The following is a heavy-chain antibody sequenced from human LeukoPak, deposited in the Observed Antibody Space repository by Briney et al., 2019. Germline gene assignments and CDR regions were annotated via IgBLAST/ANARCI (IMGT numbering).Heavy chain of an antibody. V-gene: IGHV3-23*01. CDR2: ISGSGGST. D-gene: IGHD5-24*01. CDR3: AKGNTKRWLQHISTPYFDY. J-gene: IGHJ4*02. Sequence: GGSLRLSCAASGFTFSSYGMSWVRQAPGKGLEWVSAISGSGGSTYYADSVKGRFTISRDNSKNTLYLQMNSLRAEDTAVYYCAKGNTKRWLQHISTPYFDYWGQGTLVTVSS. CDR1: GFTFSSYG.